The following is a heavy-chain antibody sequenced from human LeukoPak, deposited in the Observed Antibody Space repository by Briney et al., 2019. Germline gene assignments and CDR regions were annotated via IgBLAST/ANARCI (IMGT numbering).Heavy chain of an antibody. CDR2: VTSSSSTI. CDR1: GFTFNAYT. Sequence: GGSLRLSCAASGFTFNAYTMSWVRQAPGKGLEWVSYVTSSSSTICYADSVKGRFTISRDNAQNSLYLQMNNLSDEDTAVYFCARVTPGAVNFDYWGQGTLVTVSS. J-gene: IGHJ4*02. CDR3: ARVTPGAVNFDY. V-gene: IGHV3-48*02. D-gene: IGHD1-26*01.